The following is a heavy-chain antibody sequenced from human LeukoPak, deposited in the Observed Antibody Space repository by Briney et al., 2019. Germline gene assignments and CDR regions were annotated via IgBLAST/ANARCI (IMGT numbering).Heavy chain of an antibody. V-gene: IGHV4-59*01. D-gene: IGHD1-26*01. Sequence: KPSETLSLTCTVSGGFISSSYWSWIRQPPGKGLEWIGYVYHRGTTNSRVCTSYNPSLKSRVSMLVDTSKNHFSLMLSSVSAADTAVYYCARGIPGNSGSYPLDPWGQGTLVTVSS. J-gene: IGHJ5*02. CDR1: GGFISSSY. CDR2: VYHRGTT. CDR3: ARGIPGNSGSYPLDP.